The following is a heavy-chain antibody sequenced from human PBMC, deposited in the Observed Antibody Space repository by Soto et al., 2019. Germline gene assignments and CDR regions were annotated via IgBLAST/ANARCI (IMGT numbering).Heavy chain of an antibody. CDR3: ATAQSSGSYGDY. CDR1: GGTFSSYT. V-gene: IGHV1-69*02. CDR2: IIPILGIA. J-gene: IGHJ4*02. Sequence: QVQLVQSGAEVKKPGSSVKVSCKASGGTFSSYTISWVRQAPGQGLEWMGRIIPILGIANYAQKFQGRVTITADKSTSTAYMERSSLRSEDTAVYYCATAQSSGSYGDYWGQGTLVTVSS. D-gene: IGHD3-10*01.